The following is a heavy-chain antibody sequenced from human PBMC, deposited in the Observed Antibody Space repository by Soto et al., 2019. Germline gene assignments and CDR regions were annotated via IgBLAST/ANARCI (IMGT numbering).Heavy chain of an antibody. J-gene: IGHJ4*02. CDR3: ARQYWSGTSCYWYFDF. CDR1: GYQFTGSY. D-gene: IGHD2-2*01. V-gene: IGHV1-46*01. Sequence: QVRLVQSGAEVQRPGASLNISCQATGYQFTGSYLHWVRRAPGHGLQWMGMINPDTGSTTYAETFQGRVAMSTDRSAGTVYLGLGSLRSDDTATYYCARQYWSGTSCYWYFDFWGQGTLVTVSS. CDR2: INPDTGST.